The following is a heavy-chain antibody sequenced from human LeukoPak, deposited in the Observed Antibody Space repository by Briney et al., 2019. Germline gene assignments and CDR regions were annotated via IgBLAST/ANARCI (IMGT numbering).Heavy chain of an antibody. V-gene: IGHV3-23*01. CDR1: GFTFSSYS. J-gene: IGHJ4*02. Sequence: PGGSLRLSCAASGFTFSSYSMSWVRQAPGKGLEWVSSISGSGGRTYYADSVKGRFTISRDNYKNMLYLQMNSLRGEDTAVYYCAGFYGSGSLDYWGQGTLITVRS. CDR3: AGFYGSGSLDY. D-gene: IGHD3-10*01. CDR2: ISGSGGRT.